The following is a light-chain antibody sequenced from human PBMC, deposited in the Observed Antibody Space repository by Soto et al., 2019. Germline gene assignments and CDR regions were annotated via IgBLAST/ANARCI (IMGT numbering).Light chain of an antibody. Sequence: EIVFTQSPGTLSLSPGERATLSCRASQSVSSSNLAWYQQKPGQAPRLLIYGASTRDAGIPARFSGSGSGTEFTLTISRLQSEDFEVYYCQQYYDWPITFGQGTRLEIK. CDR1: QSVSSSN. V-gene: IGKV3-15*01. CDR2: GAS. CDR3: QQYYDWPIT. J-gene: IGKJ5*01.